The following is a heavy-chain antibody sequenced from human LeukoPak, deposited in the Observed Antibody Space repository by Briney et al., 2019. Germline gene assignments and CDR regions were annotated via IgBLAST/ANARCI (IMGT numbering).Heavy chain of an antibody. CDR1: GGSIRSSSYY. V-gene: IGHV4-39*01. J-gene: IGHJ5*02. CDR2: IYYSGST. Sequence: PSETLSLTCTVSGGSIRSSSYYWGWVRQPPGKGLEWIGSIYYSGSTYYNPSLKSRVTISVDTSKNQFSLKLSSVTAADTAVYYCARLRDSGSYPWFDPWGQGTLVTVSS. D-gene: IGHD1-26*01. CDR3: ARLRDSGSYPWFDP.